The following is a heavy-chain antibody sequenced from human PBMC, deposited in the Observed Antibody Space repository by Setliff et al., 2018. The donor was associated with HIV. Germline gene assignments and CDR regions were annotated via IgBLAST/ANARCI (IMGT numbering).Heavy chain of an antibody. D-gene: IGHD5-18*01. CDR3: ARELPPSRSYGTFDY. CDR2: IKSKTDGGTA. Sequence: PGGSLRLSCAASGFIFSNDWMSWVRQAPGKGLEWVGRIKSKTDGGTADYAAPVKGRFTISRDDSKNTLYLQMNSLRADDTAVYYCARELPPSRSYGTFDYWGQGTLVTVSS. J-gene: IGHJ4*02. V-gene: IGHV3-15*01. CDR1: GFIFSNDW.